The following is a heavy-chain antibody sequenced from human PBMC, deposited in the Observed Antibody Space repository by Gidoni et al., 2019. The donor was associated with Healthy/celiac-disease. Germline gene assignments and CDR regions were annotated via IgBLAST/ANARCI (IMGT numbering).Heavy chain of an antibody. CDR1: GFTFSSYW. V-gene: IGHV3-74*01. Sequence: EVQLVESGGGLVQPGGSLRLSCAASGFTFSSYWMHWVRQAPGKGLVWVSRINSDGSSTSYADSVKGRFTISRDNAKNTLYLQMNSLRAEDTAVYYCARDYCSGGSCYLDDAFDIWGQGTMVTVSS. CDR2: INSDGSST. D-gene: IGHD2-15*01. J-gene: IGHJ3*02. CDR3: ARDYCSGGSCYLDDAFDI.